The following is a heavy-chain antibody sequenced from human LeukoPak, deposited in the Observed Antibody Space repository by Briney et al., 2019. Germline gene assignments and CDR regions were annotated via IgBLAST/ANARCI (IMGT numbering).Heavy chain of an antibody. CDR2: ISAYNGNT. Sequence: ASVKVSCKASDYTYTSYGISWVRQAPGQGLEWMGWISAYNGNTNYAQKLQGRVTMTTDTSTSTAYMELRSLRSDDTAVYYCARRPYYDILTGYDYWGQGTLVTVSS. J-gene: IGHJ4*02. CDR1: DYTYTSYG. V-gene: IGHV1-18*04. D-gene: IGHD3-9*01. CDR3: ARRPYYDILTGYDY.